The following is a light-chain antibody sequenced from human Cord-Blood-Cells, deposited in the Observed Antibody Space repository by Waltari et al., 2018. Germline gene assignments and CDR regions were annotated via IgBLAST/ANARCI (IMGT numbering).Light chain of an antibody. CDR3: QQSYSTPRT. J-gene: IGKJ1*01. Sequence: DIQMTQSPSSLSASVGDRVTITCRASQSISSYLNWYQQKPGKAPKILIYAASSLQSGVPSSFSGSGSGTDFTLTISSLQPEDFATYYCQQSYSTPRTFGQGTKVEIK. CDR2: AAS. CDR1: QSISSY. V-gene: IGKV1-39*01.